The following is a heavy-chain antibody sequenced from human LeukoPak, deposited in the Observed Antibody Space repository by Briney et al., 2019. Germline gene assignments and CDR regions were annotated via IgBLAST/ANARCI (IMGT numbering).Heavy chain of an antibody. CDR2: ISASGGST. CDR1: GFTFSSSA. Sequence: GGSLRLSCAASGFTFSSSAMSWVRQVPGKGLEWVSGISASGGSTSYADSVRGRFTISRDNSKNTLYLQMNSLRAEDTAVYYCARDSATVDAFDIWGQGTMVTVSS. CDR3: ARDSATVDAFDI. V-gene: IGHV3-23*01. J-gene: IGHJ3*02. D-gene: IGHD4-17*01.